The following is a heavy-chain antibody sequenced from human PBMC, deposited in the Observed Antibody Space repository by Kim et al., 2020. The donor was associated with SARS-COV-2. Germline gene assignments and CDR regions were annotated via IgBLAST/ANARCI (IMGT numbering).Heavy chain of an antibody. Sequence: SVKVSCKASGGTFSSYAISWVRQAPGQGLEWMGRIIPILGIANYAQKFQGRVTITADKSTSTAYMELSSLRSEDTAVYYCARIQDYYGSGSAYFDYWGQGTLVTVSS. CDR2: IIPILGIA. J-gene: IGHJ4*02. CDR1: GGTFSSYA. CDR3: ARIQDYYGSGSAYFDY. D-gene: IGHD3-10*01. V-gene: IGHV1-69*04.